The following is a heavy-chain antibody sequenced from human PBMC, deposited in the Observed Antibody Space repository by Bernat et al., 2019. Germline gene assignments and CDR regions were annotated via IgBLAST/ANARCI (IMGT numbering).Heavy chain of an antibody. V-gene: IGHV3-53*01. CDR2: IYNDGGT. Sequence: EVQLVESGGGLIQPGGSLRLSCAASGFTVTSTYMIWVRQATGKGLEWVSVIYNDGGTNYADSVKGRFTISRDTSKNTLYLQMNSLRAEDTAVYYCARDKRLDPWGQGTLVTVSS. J-gene: IGHJ5*02. CDR1: GFTVTSTY. CDR3: ARDKRLDP.